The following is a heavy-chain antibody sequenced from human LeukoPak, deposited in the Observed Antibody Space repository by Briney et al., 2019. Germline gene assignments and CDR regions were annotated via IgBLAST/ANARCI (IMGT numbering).Heavy chain of an antibody. CDR1: GFSFSSYG. CDR3: AKALGVRLGGSHAFDI. Sequence: GGSLRLSCAASGFSFSSYGMYWVRQAPGKGLEWVSAISGSGGSTYYADSVKGRFTISRDNSKNTLYLQMNSLRAEDTAVYYCAKALGVRLGGSHAFDIWGQGTMVTVSS. J-gene: IGHJ3*02. CDR2: ISGSGGST. D-gene: IGHD3-16*01. V-gene: IGHV3-23*01.